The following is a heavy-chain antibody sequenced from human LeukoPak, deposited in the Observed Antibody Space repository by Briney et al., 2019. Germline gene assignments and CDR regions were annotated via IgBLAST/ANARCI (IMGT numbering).Heavy chain of an antibody. CDR3: ARDGRGYCSSTSCDDAFAI. CDR1: GFTFSSYA. D-gene: IGHD2-2*01. CDR2: ISYDGSNK. J-gene: IGHJ3*02. Sequence: PGGSLRLSCAASGFTFSSYAMHWVRQAPGKGLEWVAVISYDGSNKYYADSVKGRFTISRDNSKNTLYLQMNSLRAEDTAVYYCARDGRGYCSSTSCDDAFAIWGQGTMVTVSS. V-gene: IGHV3-30-3*01.